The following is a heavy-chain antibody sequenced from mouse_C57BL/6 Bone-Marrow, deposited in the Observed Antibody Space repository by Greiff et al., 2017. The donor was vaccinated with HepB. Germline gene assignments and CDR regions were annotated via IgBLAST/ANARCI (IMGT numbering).Heavy chain of an antibody. J-gene: IGHJ2*01. CDR1: GYSITSGYY. CDR2: ISYDGSN. V-gene: IGHV3-6*01. Sequence: ESGPGLVKPSQSLSLTCSVTGYSITSGYYWNWIRQFPGNKLEWMGYISYDGSNNYNPSLKNRISITRDTSKNQFFLKLNSVTTEDTATYYCAREGAYYSNLRVFDYWGQGTTLTVSS. CDR3: AREGAYYSNLRVFDY. D-gene: IGHD2-5*01.